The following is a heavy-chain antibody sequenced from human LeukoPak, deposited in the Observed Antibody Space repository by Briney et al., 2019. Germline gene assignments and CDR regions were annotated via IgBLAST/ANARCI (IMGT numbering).Heavy chain of an antibody. CDR2: ISGSGGST. Sequence: QSGGSLRLSCAASGFTFSSYAMSWVRQAPGKGLEWVSAISGSGGSTYYADSVKGRFTISRDNSKNTLYLQMNSLRAEDTAVYYCARVRSSGDRLYWDYGMDVWGQGTTVTVSS. V-gene: IGHV3-23*01. D-gene: IGHD7-27*01. CDR1: GFTFSSYA. J-gene: IGHJ6*02. CDR3: ARVRSSGDRLYWDYGMDV.